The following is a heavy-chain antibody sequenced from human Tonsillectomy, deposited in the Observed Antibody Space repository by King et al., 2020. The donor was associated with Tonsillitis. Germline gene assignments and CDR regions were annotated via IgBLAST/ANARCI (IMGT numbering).Heavy chain of an antibody. V-gene: IGHV3-30*04. CDR2: MPFDGRDT. CDR1: GFTLSNYV. Sequence: VQLVESGGGVVQPGRSLRLSCVDSGFTLSNYVIIWVRQAPGKGLEWVSTMPFDGRDTYYADSVKGRFTLSRDYSKNTVYLQINSLRLEDTAVYFCAITTVVSNSYNNPIDVWGQGTTVTVSS. CDR3: AITTVVSNSYNNPIDV. D-gene: IGHD4-23*01. J-gene: IGHJ6*02.